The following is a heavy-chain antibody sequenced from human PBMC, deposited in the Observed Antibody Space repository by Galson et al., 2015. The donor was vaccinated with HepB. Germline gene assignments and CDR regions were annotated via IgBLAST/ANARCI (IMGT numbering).Heavy chain of an antibody. Sequence: SLRLSCAASGFTFSSYSMNWVRQAPGKGLEWVSSISSSSSYIYYADSVKGRFTISRDNAKNSLYLQMNSLRAEDTAVYYCARDLNTLGGGFDYWGQGTLVTVSS. CDR1: GFTFSSYS. CDR3: ARDLNTLGGGFDY. D-gene: IGHD3-16*01. V-gene: IGHV3-21*01. J-gene: IGHJ4*02. CDR2: ISSSSSYI.